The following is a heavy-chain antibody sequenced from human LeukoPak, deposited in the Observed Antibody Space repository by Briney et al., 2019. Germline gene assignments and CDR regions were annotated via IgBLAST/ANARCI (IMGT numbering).Heavy chain of an antibody. CDR1: VYTFTGYY. J-gene: IGHJ4*02. CDR2: INPNSGGT. D-gene: IGHD6-13*01. V-gene: IGHV1-2*02. Sequence: ASVKVSCKASVYTFTGYYMHWVRQAPGQGLEWMGWINPNSGGTNYAQKFQGRVTMTRDTSISTAYMELSRLRSDDTAVYYCARVLQQLVRPSYFDYWGQGTLVTVSS. CDR3: ARVLQQLVRPSYFDY.